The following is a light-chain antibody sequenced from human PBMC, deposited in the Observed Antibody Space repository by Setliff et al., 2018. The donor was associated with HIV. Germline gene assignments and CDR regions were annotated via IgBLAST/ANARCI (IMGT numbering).Light chain of an antibody. CDR3: SSYRRTNTWV. J-gene: IGLJ3*02. CDR1: SSDIGVYEY. CDR2: EVT. Sequence: QSVLTQPASVSGSLGQSITIFCIGTSSDIGVYEYVSWYQQHPGEAPKLIIYEVTNRPSGVSNRFSGSKSGNTASLTISGLQAEDEADYFCSSYRRTNTWVFGGGTQLTVL. V-gene: IGLV2-14*03.